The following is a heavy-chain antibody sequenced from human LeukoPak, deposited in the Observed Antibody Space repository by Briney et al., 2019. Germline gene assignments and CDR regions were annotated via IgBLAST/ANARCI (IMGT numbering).Heavy chain of an antibody. Sequence: GALSLSCAASGFTFSSYAMHWVRQAPGKGLEWVAVISYDGSNKYYADSVKGRFTISRDNSKNTLYLQMNSLRAEDTAVYYCARPNYYDSSGYWYPSYFDYWGQGTLVTVSS. CDR2: ISYDGSNK. CDR3: ARPNYYDSSGYWYPSYFDY. V-gene: IGHV3-30-3*01. CDR1: GFTFSSYA. J-gene: IGHJ4*02. D-gene: IGHD3-22*01.